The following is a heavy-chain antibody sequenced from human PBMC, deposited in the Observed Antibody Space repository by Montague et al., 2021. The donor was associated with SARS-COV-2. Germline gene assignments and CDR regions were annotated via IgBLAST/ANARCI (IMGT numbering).Heavy chain of an antibody. J-gene: IGHJ4*02. Sequence: CAISGDSDGVVELRRRSEEHTSYSSLQSLACADFRLKKNNDYAESVKSRITIDPDTSKHKFSLHLNSVTPEDTAVYYCARIPVGSKYYFDFWGQGTLVTVSS. CDR1: GDSDGVVELRRR. D-gene: IGHD2-2*01. V-gene: IGHV6-1*01. CDR3: ARIPVGSKYYFDF. CDR2: ADFRLKKNN.